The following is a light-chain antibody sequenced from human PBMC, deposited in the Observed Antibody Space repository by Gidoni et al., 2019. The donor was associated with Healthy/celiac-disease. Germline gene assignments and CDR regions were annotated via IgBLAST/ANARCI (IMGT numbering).Light chain of an antibody. J-gene: IGKJ2*01. CDR2: AAS. CDR3: QQSYSTPYT. Sequence: DSQMTQSPSSLSASVGDRVTITCRASQSISSYLNWYQQKPGKAPKLLIYAASILQSGVPSKFSGSGSGTDFTLTISSLQPEDFATYHCQQSYSTPYTFXQXTKLEIK. V-gene: IGKV1-39*01. CDR1: QSISSY.